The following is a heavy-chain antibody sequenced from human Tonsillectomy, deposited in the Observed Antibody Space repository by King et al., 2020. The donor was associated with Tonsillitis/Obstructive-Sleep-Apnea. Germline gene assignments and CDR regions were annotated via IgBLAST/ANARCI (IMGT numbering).Heavy chain of an antibody. D-gene: IGHD5-12*01. V-gene: IGHV3-48*02. CDR1: GFTFSSCN. CDR2: LSSSSSTI. Sequence: VQLVESGGGLVQPGGSLRLSFAASGFTFSSCNMNWVRQAPGKGLEWVAYLSSSSSTIYYADPVRGRFTISRDNAKNSLYLQMNSLRDEDTAVYYCARRGVATGPAFDYWGQGTLVTVSS. CDR3: ARRGVATGPAFDY. J-gene: IGHJ4*02.